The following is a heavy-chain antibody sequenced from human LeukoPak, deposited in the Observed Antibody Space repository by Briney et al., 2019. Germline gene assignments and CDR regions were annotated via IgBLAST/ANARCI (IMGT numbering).Heavy chain of an antibody. CDR3: AREYSGYAYYYYYYMDV. Sequence: PGGSLRLSCAASGFTVSSNYMSWVRQAPGKGLEWVSVIYSGGSTYYADSVKGRFTISRDNSKNTLYLQMNSLRAEDTAVYYRAREYSGYAYYYYYYMDVWGKGTTVTISS. J-gene: IGHJ6*03. CDR1: GFTVSSNY. V-gene: IGHV3-66*01. CDR2: IYSGGST. D-gene: IGHD5-12*01.